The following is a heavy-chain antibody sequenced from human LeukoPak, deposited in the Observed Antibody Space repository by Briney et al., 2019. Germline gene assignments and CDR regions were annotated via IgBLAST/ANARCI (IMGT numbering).Heavy chain of an antibody. CDR3: AGAGVQWQRPRDYYYYYMDV. Sequence: PSETLSLTCTVSGDSISSYFWTWIRQPAGKGLEWIGRIYSSGSTNYNPSLKSRVTISVDKSRNQFSLKLSSVTAADTAVYYCAGAGVQWQRPRDYYYYYMDVWGKGSTVTVSS. V-gene: IGHV4-4*07. CDR1: GDSISSYF. J-gene: IGHJ6*03. CDR2: IYSSGST. D-gene: IGHD6-19*01.